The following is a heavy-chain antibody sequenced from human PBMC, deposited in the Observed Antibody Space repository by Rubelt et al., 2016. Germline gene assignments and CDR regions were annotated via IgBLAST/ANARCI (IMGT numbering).Heavy chain of an antibody. Sequence: WVRQAPGQGLEWMGWISAYNGNTNYAQKLQGRVTMTTDTSTSTAYMELRSLRSDDTAVYYCARKRSGWATRPDAFDIWGQGTMVTVSS. V-gene: IGHV1-18*01. D-gene: IGHD6-19*01. CDR3: ARKRSGWATRPDAFDI. J-gene: IGHJ3*02. CDR2: ISAYNGNT.